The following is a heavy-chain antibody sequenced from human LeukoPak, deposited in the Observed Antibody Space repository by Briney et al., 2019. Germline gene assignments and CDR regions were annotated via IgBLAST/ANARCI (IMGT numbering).Heavy chain of an antibody. Sequence: ASVKVSCKASGYTFTSYYMHWVRQAPGQELEWMGIINPSGGSTSYAQKFQGRVTMTRDTSTSTVYMELSSLRSEDTAVYYCARVHRSTMIVGEAFDIWGQGTMVTVSS. J-gene: IGHJ3*02. D-gene: IGHD3-22*01. V-gene: IGHV1-46*01. CDR3: ARVHRSTMIVGEAFDI. CDR1: GYTFTSYY. CDR2: INPSGGST.